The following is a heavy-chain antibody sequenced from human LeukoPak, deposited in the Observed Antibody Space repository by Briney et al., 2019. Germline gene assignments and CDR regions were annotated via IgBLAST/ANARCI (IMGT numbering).Heavy chain of an antibody. V-gene: IGHV4-59*01. J-gene: IGHJ5*02. CDR3: ARDGSSGSYNWFDP. CDR1: GGSIRNYY. CDR2: IYYSGST. D-gene: IGHD6-19*01. Sequence: SETLSLTCTVSGGSIRNYYWSWIRQPPGKGLEWVGYIYYSGSTNYNPSLKSRVTISVDTSKNQFSLKVSSVTAADTAVYYCARDGSSGSYNWFDPWGQGTLVTVSS.